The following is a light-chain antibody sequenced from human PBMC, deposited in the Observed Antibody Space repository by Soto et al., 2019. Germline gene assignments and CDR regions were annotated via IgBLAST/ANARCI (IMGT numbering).Light chain of an antibody. CDR1: QSVSSNF. CDR2: GAS. CDR3: QQYGSSPGWT. Sequence: EIVLTQSPGTLSLSPGERATLSCRASQSVSSNFLAWYQQKPGQAPRLLIYGASNRATGIPDRFSGSGSGTDFTLTISRLEPEDFAVYYCQQYGSSPGWTFGQGTKVEIK. J-gene: IGKJ1*01. V-gene: IGKV3-20*01.